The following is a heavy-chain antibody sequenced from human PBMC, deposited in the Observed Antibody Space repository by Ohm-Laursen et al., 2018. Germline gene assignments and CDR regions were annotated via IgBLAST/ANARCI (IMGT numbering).Heavy chain of an antibody. CDR2: IYPGDSDT. CDR1: GYSFTSYW. V-gene: IGHV5-51*01. J-gene: IGHJ4*02. Sequence: ESLRISCKGSGYSFTSYWIGWVRQMPGKGLEWMGIIYPGDSDTRYSPSFQGQVTISADKSISTAYLQWSSLKASDTAMYYCARGVRGYCSSTSCAHSGFPGTTASLFDYWGQGTLVTVSS. D-gene: IGHD2-2*01. CDR3: ARGVRGYCSSTSCAHSGFPGTTASLFDY.